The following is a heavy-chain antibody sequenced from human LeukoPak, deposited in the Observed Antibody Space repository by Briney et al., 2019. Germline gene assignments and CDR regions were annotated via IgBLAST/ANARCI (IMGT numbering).Heavy chain of an antibody. CDR1: GFTFGGYS. J-gene: IGHJ4*02. CDR3: TRGRRATHDY. D-gene: IGHD1-26*01. Sequence: GGSLRLSCTASGFTFGGYSMNWVRQAPGKGLKWVGFIRSKAYGGTTEYAASVKGRFTISRDDSKSIAYLQMNSLKTEDTAVYYCTRGRRATHDYWGQGTLVTVSS. V-gene: IGHV3-49*04. CDR2: IRSKAYGGTT.